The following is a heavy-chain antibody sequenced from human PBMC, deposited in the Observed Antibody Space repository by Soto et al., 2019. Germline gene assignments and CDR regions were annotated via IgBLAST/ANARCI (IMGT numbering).Heavy chain of an antibody. CDR1: GYTFTSYC. Sequence: ASVKVSFKASGYTFTSYCRSWVRQAPGQGLECMGWISAYNGNTNYAQKLQGRVTMTTDTSTSTAYMELRSLRSDDTAVYYCARGLHRGSWFDPWGQGTLVTVSS. V-gene: IGHV1-18*01. D-gene: IGHD3-16*01. CDR2: ISAYNGNT. CDR3: ARGLHRGSWFDP. J-gene: IGHJ5*02.